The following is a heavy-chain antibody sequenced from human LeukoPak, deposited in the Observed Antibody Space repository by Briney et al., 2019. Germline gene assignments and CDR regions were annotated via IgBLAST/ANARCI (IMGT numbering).Heavy chain of an antibody. CDR2: VYFDGGT. V-gene: IGHV4-39*07. J-gene: IGHJ5*02. CDR3: ARDHYYDGRGRFDP. D-gene: IGHD3-16*01. Sequence: SETLSLTCSVSGGSVTSGTYHWGWIRQPPGKGLEWIGSVYFDGGTHYKPSLQSRVTISVDTSKNQFSLRLSSVTAADTALYYCARDHYYDGRGRFDPWGQGTLVTVSS. CDR1: GGSVTSGTYH.